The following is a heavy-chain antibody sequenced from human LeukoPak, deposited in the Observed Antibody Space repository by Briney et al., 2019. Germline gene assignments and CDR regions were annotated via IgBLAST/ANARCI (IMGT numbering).Heavy chain of an antibody. CDR3: VRGGDLDF. CDR1: GFTFSTYA. CDR2: ISSTSGTI. V-gene: IGHV3-48*02. D-gene: IGHD2-21*02. J-gene: IGHJ4*02. Sequence: GGSLRLSCAGSGFTFSTYAMNWVRQAPGKGLEWISYISSTSGTIYYADSVKGRFTISRDDAKSSLYLQMTSLRDEDTAVYYCVRGGDLDFRGQGTLVTVSS.